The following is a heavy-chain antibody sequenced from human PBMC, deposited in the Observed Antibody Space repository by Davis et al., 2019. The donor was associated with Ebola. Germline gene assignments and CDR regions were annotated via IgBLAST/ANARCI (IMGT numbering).Heavy chain of an antibody. Sequence: GESLKISCAASGFTFSGSAMHWVRQASGKGLEWVGRIRSKANSYATAYAASVKGRFTISRDDSKNTAYLQMNSLKTEDTAVYYCARRGFRRMHGTYYYYYGMDVWGQGTTVTVSS. V-gene: IGHV3-73*01. CDR1: GFTFSGSA. CDR3: ARRGFRRMHGTYYYYYGMDV. J-gene: IGHJ6*02. CDR2: IRSKANSYAT. D-gene: IGHD1-14*01.